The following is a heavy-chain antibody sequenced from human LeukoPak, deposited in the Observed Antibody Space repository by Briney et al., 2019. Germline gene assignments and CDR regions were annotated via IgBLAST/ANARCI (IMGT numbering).Heavy chain of an antibody. CDR1: GASLSSYY. D-gene: IGHD2-15*01. J-gene: IGHJ6*02. CDR3: ARREGSHYSVDL. CDR2: IYYSGVT. Sequence: PSETLSLNCTVSGASLSSYYWSWIRLPPGKGLEWIGSIYYSGVTNFNPSLKRRIAMSVDTSRNLFSLKLSSVTAADTAVYFCARREGSHYSVDLWGQGTTVTDSS. V-gene: IGHV4-59*08.